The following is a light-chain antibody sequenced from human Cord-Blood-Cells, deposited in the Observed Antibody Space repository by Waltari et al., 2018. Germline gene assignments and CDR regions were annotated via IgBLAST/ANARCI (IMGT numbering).Light chain of an antibody. J-gene: IGLJ1*01. Sequence: QSALTQPPSASGSPGPSVTLSCTGTSPDVAGYNYLSWYQQHPGKAPKLMIYEVSKRPSGVPDRFSGSKSGNTASLTVSGLQAEDEADYYCSSYAGSNNPYVFGTGTKVTVL. CDR2: EVS. CDR3: SSYAGSNNPYV. V-gene: IGLV2-8*01. CDR1: SPDVAGYNY.